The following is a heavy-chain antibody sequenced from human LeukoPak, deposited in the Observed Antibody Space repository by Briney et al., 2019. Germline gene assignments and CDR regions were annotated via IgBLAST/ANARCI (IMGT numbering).Heavy chain of an antibody. V-gene: IGHV3-48*04. Sequence: PGGSLRLSCAASGFTFSSYTMNWVRQAPGKGLEWVSYISSSARTIYYADSVKGRFTISRDNAKNSLYLQMNSLRTEDTAVYHCASSTAIGYWGQGTLVTVSS. CDR3: ASSTAIGY. J-gene: IGHJ4*02. CDR1: GFTFSSYT. CDR2: ISSSARTI.